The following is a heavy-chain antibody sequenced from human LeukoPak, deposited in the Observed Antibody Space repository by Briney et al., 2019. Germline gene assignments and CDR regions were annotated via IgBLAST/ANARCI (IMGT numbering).Heavy chain of an antibody. J-gene: IGHJ6*02. V-gene: IGHV1-69*04. Sequence: SVKVSCKASGGTFSSYAISWVRQAPGQGLEWMGRIIPILGIANYAQKFQGRVTITADKSTSTAYMGLSSLRSEDTAVYYCARDSGYDYYGDGMDVWGQGTTVTVSS. CDR3: ARDSGYDYYGDGMDV. D-gene: IGHD5-12*01. CDR1: GGTFSSYA. CDR2: IIPILGIA.